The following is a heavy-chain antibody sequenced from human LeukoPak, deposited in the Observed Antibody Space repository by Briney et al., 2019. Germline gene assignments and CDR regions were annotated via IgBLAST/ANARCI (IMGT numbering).Heavy chain of an antibody. J-gene: IGHJ5*02. CDR1: GFTFSSYG. CDR3: ARDYLQLWLKGWFDP. CDR2: ISRSSSYI. V-gene: IGHV3-21*06. Sequence: PGGSLRLSCAASGFTFSSYGMSWVRQAPGKGLEWVSSISRSSSYIYYADSVKGRFTISRDNSKNTMYLQMNSLRVDDTAVYYCARDYLQLWLKGWFDPWGQGTLVTVSS. D-gene: IGHD5-24*01.